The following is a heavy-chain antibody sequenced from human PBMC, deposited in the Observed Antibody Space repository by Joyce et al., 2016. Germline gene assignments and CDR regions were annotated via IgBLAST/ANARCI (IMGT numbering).Heavy chain of an antibody. J-gene: IGHJ1*01. Sequence: QVQLQVWGAGLLKPSETLSLTCSVYGGSLSGYYWRCIRQAPGMGLEWIGEINDRGRTNYNPSLKSRATTSMDTSKNQFSLRLTTVTAADTAVYFCARARRGIILARGEMGEYLQHWGRGTVVIVSS. CDR3: ARARRGIILARGEMGEYLQH. CDR1: GGSLSGYY. V-gene: IGHV4-34*01. CDR2: INDRGRT. D-gene: IGHD3-10*01.